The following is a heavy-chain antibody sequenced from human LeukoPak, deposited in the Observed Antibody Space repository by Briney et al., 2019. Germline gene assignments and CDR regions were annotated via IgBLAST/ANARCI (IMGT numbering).Heavy chain of an antibody. D-gene: IGHD3-3*01. Sequence: SQTLSLTCAISGVSVSSTTAAWHWIRKSPSRGLEWLGRKCYRSEWHSDYAPCLKGRISIKPDTSKNQVFLHLDFVTPAVTGGDNCCRSGCFAEGCDPWGQGTLVTVSS. V-gene: IGHV6-1*01. CDR3: CRSGCFAEGCDP. J-gene: IGHJ5*02. CDR2: KCYRSEWHS. CDR1: GVSVSSTTAA.